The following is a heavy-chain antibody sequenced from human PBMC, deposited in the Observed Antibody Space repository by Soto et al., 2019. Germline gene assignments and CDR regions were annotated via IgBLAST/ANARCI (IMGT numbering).Heavy chain of an antibody. V-gene: IGHV4-39*01. CDR3: ARLPRTYCSSTSCYTNAIDI. J-gene: IGHJ3*02. D-gene: IGHD2-2*02. Sequence: SETLSLTCTVSGGSISSSNYYWGWIRQPPGKGLEWIGSIYYIGSTYYNPSLKSRVTMSVDTSKNQFSLKLSSVTAADTAVYYCARLPRTYCSSTSCYTNAIDIWGQGTMVTVSS. CDR1: GGSISSSNYY. CDR2: IYYIGST.